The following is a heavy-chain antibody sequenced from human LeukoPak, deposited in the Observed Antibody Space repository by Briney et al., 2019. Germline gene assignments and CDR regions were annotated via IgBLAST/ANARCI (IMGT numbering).Heavy chain of an antibody. D-gene: IGHD3-22*01. V-gene: IGHV4-59*01. CDR3: ARDTYYYDNGDFIDAFDI. CDR2: INYSGRT. Sequence: SETLSLTCTVSGGSISTYYWSWVRQPPGKGLEWIGYINYSGRTNANSSLKSRVAISVDTSKNQFSLRLSSVTAADTAVYYCARDTYYYDNGDFIDAFDIWGRGTMVTASS. J-gene: IGHJ3*02. CDR1: GGSISTYY.